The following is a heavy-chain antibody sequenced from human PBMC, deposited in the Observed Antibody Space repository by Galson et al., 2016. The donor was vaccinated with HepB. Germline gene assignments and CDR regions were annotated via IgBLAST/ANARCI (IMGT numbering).Heavy chain of an antibody. J-gene: IGHJ4*02. CDR2: ISSNGGTT. V-gene: IGHV3-64D*06. Sequence: SLRLACAASGFTFSRYALHWVRQAPGKGLEYVSAISSNGGTTYYEDSVKGRFTISRDNFKNTLYLQMSSLRAEDTAVYYCVKDFDYVWGSFRFQTKYYFDYWGQGTLVTVSS. CDR3: VKDFDYVWGSFRFQTKYYFDY. D-gene: IGHD3-16*02. CDR1: GFTFSRYA.